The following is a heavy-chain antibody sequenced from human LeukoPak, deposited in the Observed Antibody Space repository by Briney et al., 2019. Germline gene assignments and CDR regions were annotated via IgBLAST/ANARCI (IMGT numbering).Heavy chain of an antibody. Sequence: GASVKVSCKASGYSFVAHYMHWVRQAPGQGLEWMGWINPNSGSTNFAQNFQGRVTMTRDTSISTAYMDLSILRSDDMALYYCARSRDTVGTTFDYWGQGTLVTVSS. CDR3: ARSRDTVGTTFDY. J-gene: IGHJ4*02. V-gene: IGHV1-2*02. CDR1: GYSFVAHY. D-gene: IGHD5-12*01. CDR2: INPNSGST.